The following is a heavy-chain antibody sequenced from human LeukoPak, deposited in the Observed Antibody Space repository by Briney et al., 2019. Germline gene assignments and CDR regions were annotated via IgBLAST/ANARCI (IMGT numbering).Heavy chain of an antibody. Sequence: GESLKISCKGSGYSFTSYWIGWVRQMPGKGLEWVGIIYPGDSDTRYSPSFQGQVTISADKSISTAYLQWSSLKASDTAMYYCARPRRARYGDLDYWGQGTLVTVSS. V-gene: IGHV5-51*01. D-gene: IGHD4-17*01. J-gene: IGHJ4*02. CDR1: GYSFTSYW. CDR3: ARPRRARYGDLDY. CDR2: IYPGDSDT.